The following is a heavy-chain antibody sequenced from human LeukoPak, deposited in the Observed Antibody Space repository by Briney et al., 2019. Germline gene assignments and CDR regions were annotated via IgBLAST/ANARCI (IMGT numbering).Heavy chain of an antibody. CDR3: ARDRGGYGDYFDY. CDR1: GGSISSYY. J-gene: IGHJ4*02. CDR2: IYYSGST. D-gene: IGHD4-17*01. Sequence: SETLSLXCTVSGGSISSYYWSWIRQPPGRGLEWIGYIYYSGSTNYNPSLKSRVTISVDTSKNQFSLKLSSVTAADTAVYYCARDRGGYGDYFDYWGQGTLVTVSS. V-gene: IGHV4-59*01.